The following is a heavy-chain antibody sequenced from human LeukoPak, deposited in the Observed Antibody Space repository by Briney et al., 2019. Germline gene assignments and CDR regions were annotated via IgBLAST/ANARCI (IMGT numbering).Heavy chain of an antibody. CDR1: GFPFSTYG. D-gene: IGHD3/OR15-3a*01. Sequence: GRSLTLSCAASGFPFSTYGMHWVRQAPGKGLEWVAVISYDASNKYYPDSVKGRFTISRDNSKNTMYLQMNSLRAEDTAVYYCARDPSVIGHSRGPSFDYWGQGTLVTVSS. J-gene: IGHJ4*02. V-gene: IGHV3-30*03. CDR2: ISYDASNK. CDR3: ARDPSVIGHSRGPSFDY.